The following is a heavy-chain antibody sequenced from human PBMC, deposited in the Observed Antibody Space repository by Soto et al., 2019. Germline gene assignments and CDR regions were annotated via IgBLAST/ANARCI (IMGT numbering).Heavy chain of an antibody. CDR1: GYSFSTYA. D-gene: IGHD1-26*01. V-gene: IGHV1-3*01. Sequence: QVKLVQSGAEVKKPGASVKVSCKASGYSFSTYAMHWVRQAPGQSFEWMGWINAVNGNTKYSQKFQGRVTITRDTCASTAYMELSSLRSEDTAVYYCAREMGARWIFDYCGQGTIVTVSS. J-gene: IGHJ4*02. CDR3: AREMGARWIFDY. CDR2: INAVNGNT.